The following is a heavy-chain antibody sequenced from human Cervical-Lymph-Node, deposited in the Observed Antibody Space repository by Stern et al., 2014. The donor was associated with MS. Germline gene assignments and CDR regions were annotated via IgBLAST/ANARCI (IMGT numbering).Heavy chain of an antibody. D-gene: IGHD1-26*01. J-gene: IGHJ6*02. CDR2: IIPIFGTA. CDR3: ARGELKEGLVRGMDV. CDR1: GGTFSSYA. V-gene: IGHV1-69*01. Sequence: QVQLVESGAEVQKPGSSVKGSCQASGGTFSSYAISWVRQAPGQGLEWMGGIIPIFGTANYAQKFQARVTITVDESTSTAYMELSSLRSEDTAVYYCARGELKEGLVRGMDVWGQGTTVTVSS.